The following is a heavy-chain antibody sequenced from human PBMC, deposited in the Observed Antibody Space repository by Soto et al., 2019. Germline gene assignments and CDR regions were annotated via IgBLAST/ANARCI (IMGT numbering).Heavy chain of an antibody. V-gene: IGHV3-7*05. D-gene: IGHD2-15*01. CDR1: GFSFSDYW. CDR2: VKQDGRER. CDR3: ARERVVVPATIFYFCALVV. Sequence: GGSLRLSCAASGFSFSDYWMSWVRQAPGKGLEWVANVKQDGRERYYVDSVKGRFTISRDNAKNSLYLQMNSLRAEDTAVYYCARERVVVPATIFYFCALVVWGQGTTVTVSS. J-gene: IGHJ6*02.